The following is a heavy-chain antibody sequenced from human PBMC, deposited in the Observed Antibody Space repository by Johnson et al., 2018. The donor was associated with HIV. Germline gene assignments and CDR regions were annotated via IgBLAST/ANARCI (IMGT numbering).Heavy chain of an antibody. D-gene: IGHD3-10*01. Sequence: AQPVESGGGLVQPGRSLRLPCAAPRFTVTSNSMPWVRQDPWPGLQWVSGINCPGGCTAYAVSVKGRFTIPRDNSKNSLYLQMNSLRAEDTALYYCARPLGPPMVQGVIDAFDIWGQGTMVTVSS. J-gene: IGHJ3*02. CDR1: RFTVTSNS. CDR3: ARPLGPPMVQGVIDAFDI. CDR2: INCPGGCT. V-gene: IGHV3-20*04.